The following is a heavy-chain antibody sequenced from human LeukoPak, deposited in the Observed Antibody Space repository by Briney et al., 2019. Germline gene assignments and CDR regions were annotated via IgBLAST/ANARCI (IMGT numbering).Heavy chain of an antibody. V-gene: IGHV4-34*01. CDR2: INHSGST. Sequence: SETLSLTCAVYGGSFSGYYWSWIRQPPGKGLEWIGEINHSGSTNYNPSLKSRVTISVDTSKNQFSLKLSSVTAADTAVYYCARGPEGGMDVWGEGTTVTVSS. CDR1: GGSFSGYY. J-gene: IGHJ6*04. CDR3: ARGPEGGMDV.